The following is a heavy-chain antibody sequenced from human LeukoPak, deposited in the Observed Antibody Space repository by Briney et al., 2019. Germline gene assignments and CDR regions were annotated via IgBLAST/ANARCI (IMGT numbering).Heavy chain of an antibody. J-gene: IGHJ4*02. D-gene: IGHD3-3*01. CDR1: GFSISSYW. CDR2: IKQDGSEK. Sequence: PGGSLRLSCAVSGFSISSYWMSWVRQAPGKGLEWVANIKQDGSEKYYVDSVKGRLTISRDNVKNSLYLQMNSLRAEDTAVYYCAKSYYDFWSGYYQTFDYWGQGTLVTVSS. CDR3: AKSYYDFWSGYYQTFDY. V-gene: IGHV3-7*01.